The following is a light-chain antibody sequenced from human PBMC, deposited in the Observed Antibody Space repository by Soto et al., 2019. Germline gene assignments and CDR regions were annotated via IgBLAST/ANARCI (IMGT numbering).Light chain of an antibody. J-gene: IGLJ2*01. CDR2: QDN. Sequence: SYELTQPPAVSVSPGQTASITCSGDKLGDKYACWYQQRPGQSPLLIIYQDNKRPSGIPERFSGSNSGNTATLTISGTQLMDEGDYYCQAWDSGIVFGGGTKVTVL. CDR3: QAWDSGIV. V-gene: IGLV3-1*01. CDR1: KLGDKY.